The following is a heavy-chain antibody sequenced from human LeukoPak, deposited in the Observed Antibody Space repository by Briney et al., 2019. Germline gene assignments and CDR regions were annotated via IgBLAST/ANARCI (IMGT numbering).Heavy chain of an antibody. J-gene: IGHJ3*02. CDR3: ARDHYDVLTGYAYNAFDI. CDR2: IIPIFGTA. Sequence: ASVKVSCKASGGTFSSYAISWVRQAPGQGLEWMGGIIPIFGTANYAQKFQGRVTITADESTSTAYMELSSLRPDDTAVYYCARDHYDVLTGYAYNAFDIWGQGTMVAVSS. CDR1: GGTFSSYA. V-gene: IGHV1-69*13. D-gene: IGHD3-9*01.